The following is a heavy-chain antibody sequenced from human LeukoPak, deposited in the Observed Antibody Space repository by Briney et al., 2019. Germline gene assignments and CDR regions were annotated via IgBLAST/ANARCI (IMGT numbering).Heavy chain of an antibody. CDR1: GFTVSNNY. V-gene: IGHV3-53*01. CDR2: IYSGGST. D-gene: IGHD2-21*01. J-gene: IGHJ5*02. CDR3: VRNSGELGA. Sequence: GGSLRLSCAASGFTVSNNYMSWVRRAAGKGLEWVALIYSGGSTYHADSVKGRFTISRDNSKNTLHLQMNSLRAEDTAVYYCVRNSGELGAWGQGTLVTVSS.